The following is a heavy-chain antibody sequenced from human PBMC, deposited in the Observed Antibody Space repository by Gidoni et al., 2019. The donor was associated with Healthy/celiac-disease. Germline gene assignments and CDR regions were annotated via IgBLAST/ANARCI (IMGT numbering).Heavy chain of an antibody. CDR1: GFTFSSYG. Sequence: QVQLVESGGGVVQPGRSLRLSCAASGFTFSSYGMHWVRPAPGKGLEWVAVISYDGSNKYYADSVKGRFTIARDNSKNTLYLQMNSLRAEDTAVYYCAKDGGSYRGGFDYWGQGTLVTVSS. CDR3: AKDGGSYRGGFDY. CDR2: ISYDGSNK. V-gene: IGHV3-30*18. J-gene: IGHJ4*02. D-gene: IGHD1-26*01.